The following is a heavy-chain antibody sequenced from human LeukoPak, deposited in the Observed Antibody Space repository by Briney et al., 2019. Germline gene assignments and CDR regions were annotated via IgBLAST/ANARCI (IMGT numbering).Heavy chain of an antibody. CDR1: GFTFDDYW. CDR3: ARDRGSSSPTDFDY. J-gene: IGHJ4*02. CDR2: ISSSSYI. V-gene: IGHV3-69-1*01. D-gene: IGHD6-13*01. Sequence: GGSLRLSCGASGFTFDDYWMSWVRQAPGKGLEWVSSISSSSYIYYADSVKGRFTISRDNAKNSLYLQMNSLRAEDTAVYYCARDRGSSSPTDFDYWGQGTLVTVSS.